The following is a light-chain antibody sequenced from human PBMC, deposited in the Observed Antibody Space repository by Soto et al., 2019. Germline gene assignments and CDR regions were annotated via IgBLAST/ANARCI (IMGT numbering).Light chain of an antibody. V-gene: IGKV1-5*03. Sequence: DIQMIQSSSTLSGSVGDRVTITCRASQTISSWLAWYQQKPGKAPKLPIYKASTLKSGVPSRFSGSGSGTEFTLTISSLQPEDFATYYCQHYNSYSEAFGQGTKGDSK. CDR2: KAS. CDR3: QHYNSYSEA. J-gene: IGKJ1*01. CDR1: QTISSW.